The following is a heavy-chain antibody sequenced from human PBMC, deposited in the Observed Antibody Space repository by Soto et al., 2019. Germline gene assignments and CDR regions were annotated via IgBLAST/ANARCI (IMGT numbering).Heavy chain of an antibody. CDR2: IIPILGTT. Sequence: SVKVSCKASGGTLSRYAISWVRQAPGQGLEWMGGIIPILGTTNYAQKFQGRVTITADESTSTAYMELRSLRSEDTAVYYCARDPRGYTYGYSGFYYYGMDVWGQGTTVTVSS. CDR3: ARDPRGYTYGYSGFYYYGMDV. CDR1: GGTLSRYA. D-gene: IGHD5-18*01. V-gene: IGHV1-69*13. J-gene: IGHJ6*02.